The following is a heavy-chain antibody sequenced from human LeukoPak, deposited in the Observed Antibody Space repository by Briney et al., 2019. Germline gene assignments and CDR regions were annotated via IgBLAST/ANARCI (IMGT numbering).Heavy chain of an antibody. D-gene: IGHD2-8*02. CDR3: ARGLVVGDAFDI. J-gene: IGHJ3*02. Sequence: ASVKVSCKASGYTFTGYYMHWVRQATGQGLEWMGWMNPNSGNTGYAQKFQGRVTMTRNTSISTAYMELSSLRSEDTAVYYCARGLVVGDAFDIWGQGTMVTVSS. CDR2: MNPNSGNT. CDR1: GYTFTGYY. V-gene: IGHV1-8*02.